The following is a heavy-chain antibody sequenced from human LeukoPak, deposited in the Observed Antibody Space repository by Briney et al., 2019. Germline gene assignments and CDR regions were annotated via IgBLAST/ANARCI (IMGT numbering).Heavy chain of an antibody. D-gene: IGHD4-11*01. V-gene: IGHV3-30-3*01. CDR3: ARDRHYSPDY. CDR2: ISYDGSNK. J-gene: IGHJ4*02. CDR1: GFTFSSYA. Sequence: GRSLRLSCAASGFTFSSYAMHWVRQAPGKGLEWVAVISYDGSNKYYAGSVKGRFTISRDNSKNTLYLQMNSLRAEDTAVYYCARDRHYSPDYWGQGTLVTVSS.